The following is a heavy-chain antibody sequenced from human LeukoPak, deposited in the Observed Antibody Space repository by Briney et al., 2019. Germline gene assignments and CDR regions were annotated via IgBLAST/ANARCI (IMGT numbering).Heavy chain of an antibody. V-gene: IGHV4-34*01. Sequence: SETLSLTCAVYGGSFSGYYWSWLRQPPGKGLEWIGEINHSGSTNYNPSLKSRVTISVDTSKNQFSLKLSSVTAADTAVYYCARGSRTYYYDSSGYLAYWGQGTLVTVSS. J-gene: IGHJ4*02. CDR2: INHSGST. CDR1: GGSFSGYY. CDR3: ARGSRTYYYDSSGYLAY. D-gene: IGHD3-22*01.